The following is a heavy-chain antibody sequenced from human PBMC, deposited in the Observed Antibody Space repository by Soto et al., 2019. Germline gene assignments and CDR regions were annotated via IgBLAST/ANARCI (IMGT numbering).Heavy chain of an antibody. V-gene: IGHV3-64D*08. CDR2: ISSNGGST. Sequence: GGSLRLSCSASGFTFSSYAMHWVRQAPGKGLEYVSAISSNGGSTYYADSVKGRFTISRDNSKNTLYLQMSSLRAEDTAVYYCVRKGEYCSGGSCYSGYYCGMDVWGQGTTVTVSS. D-gene: IGHD2-15*01. J-gene: IGHJ6*02. CDR1: GFTFSSYA. CDR3: VRKGEYCSGGSCYSGYYCGMDV.